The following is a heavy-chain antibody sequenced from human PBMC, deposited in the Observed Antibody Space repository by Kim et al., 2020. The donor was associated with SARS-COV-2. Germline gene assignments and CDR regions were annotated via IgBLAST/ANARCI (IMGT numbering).Heavy chain of an antibody. CDR1: GGSISSSSYY. J-gene: IGHJ4*02. Sequence: SETLSLTCTVSGGSISSSSYYWGWIRQPPGKGQEWIGSIYYSGSTYYNPSLKSRVTISVDTSKNQFSLKLSSVTAADTAVYYCARHYGRSYYYDSSGYYQTFDYWGQGTLVTVSS. V-gene: IGHV4-39*01. D-gene: IGHD3-22*01. CDR3: ARHYGRSYYYDSSGYYQTFDY. CDR2: IYYSGST.